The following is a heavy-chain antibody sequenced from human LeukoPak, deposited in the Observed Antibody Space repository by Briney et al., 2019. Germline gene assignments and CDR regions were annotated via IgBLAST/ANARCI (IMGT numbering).Heavy chain of an antibody. Sequence: KISCKTSGYSFPHYWIGWVRQAPGQGLEWMGGIIPIFGTANYAQKFQGRVTITTDESTSTAYMELSSLRSEDTAVYYCARDLLAARRPPEGWFDPWGQGTLVTVSS. CDR1: GYSFPHYW. V-gene: IGHV1-69*05. CDR3: ARDLLAARRPPEGWFDP. J-gene: IGHJ5*02. D-gene: IGHD6-6*01. CDR2: IIPIFGTA.